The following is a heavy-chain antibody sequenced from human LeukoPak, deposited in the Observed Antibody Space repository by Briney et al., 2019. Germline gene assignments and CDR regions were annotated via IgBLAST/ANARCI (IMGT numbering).Heavy chain of an antibody. J-gene: IGHJ4*02. V-gene: IGHV3-30*02. D-gene: IGHD2-15*01. CDR3: AKDTRRVVVVAATPFADY. CDR2: IRYDGSNK. Sequence: TGGSLRLSCAASGFTFSSYGMHWVRQAPGKGLEWVAFIRYDGSNKYYADSVKGRFTISRDNSKNTLYLQMNSLRAEDTAVYYCAKDTRRVVVVAATPFADYWGQGTLVTVSS. CDR1: GFTFSSYG.